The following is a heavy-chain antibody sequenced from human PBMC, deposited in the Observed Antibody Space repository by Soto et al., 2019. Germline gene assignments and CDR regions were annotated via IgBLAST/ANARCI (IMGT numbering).Heavy chain of an antibody. J-gene: IGHJ3*02. CDR3: AKTANGWFSAFDI. Sequence: EVQLLESGGGLVQPGGSLRLSCAASGFTFSSYAMSWVRQAPGKGLEWVSAISGSGGTTYYADSVKGRFTFSRDNSKNTLYLEMNSLRAEYTAVYYFAKTANGWFSAFDIWGQGTMVTVSS. V-gene: IGHV3-23*01. D-gene: IGHD6-19*01. CDR1: GFTFSSYA. CDR2: ISGSGGTT.